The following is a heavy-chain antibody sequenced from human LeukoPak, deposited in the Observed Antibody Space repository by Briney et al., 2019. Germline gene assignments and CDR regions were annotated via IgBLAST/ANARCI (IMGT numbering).Heavy chain of an antibody. V-gene: IGHV3-9*01. CDR1: GFTFDDYA. J-gene: IGHJ4*02. Sequence: GGSLRLSCAASGFTFDDYAMHWVRQAPGKGLEWVSGISWNSGSIGYADSVKGRFTISRDNAKNSLYLQMNSLRAEDTALYYCAKGSSSYLKGYFDYWGQGTLVTVSS. D-gene: IGHD6-13*01. CDR3: AKGSSSYLKGYFDY. CDR2: ISWNSGSI.